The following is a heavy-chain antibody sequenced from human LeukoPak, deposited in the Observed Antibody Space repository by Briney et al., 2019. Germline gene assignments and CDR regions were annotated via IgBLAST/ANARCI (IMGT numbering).Heavy chain of an antibody. CDR1: GFTFSSYA. V-gene: IGHV3-30-3*01. D-gene: IGHD5-18*01. CDR3: AKDRFSSAMAYFDY. Sequence: GGSLRLSCAASGFTFSSYAMSWVRQAPGKGLEWVAVISYDGSNKYYADSVKGRFTISRDNSKNTLYLQMNSLRAEDTAVYYCAKDRFSSAMAYFDYWGQGTLVTVSS. J-gene: IGHJ4*02. CDR2: ISYDGSNK.